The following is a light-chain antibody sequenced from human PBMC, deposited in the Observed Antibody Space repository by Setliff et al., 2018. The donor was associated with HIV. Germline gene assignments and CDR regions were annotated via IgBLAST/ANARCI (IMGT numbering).Light chain of an antibody. CDR2: RTD. Sequence: QAVVTQEPSLTVSPGGTVTLTCASSTGAVTSGYFPNWFQQKPGQVPRSLIYRTDNKHSWTTARFSGSLLGDKAALTLSGVQPEDEAEYYCLLYYRNTWVFGGGTKVTVL. CDR3: LLYYRNTWV. V-gene: IGLV7-43*01. J-gene: IGLJ3*02. CDR1: TGAVTSGYF.